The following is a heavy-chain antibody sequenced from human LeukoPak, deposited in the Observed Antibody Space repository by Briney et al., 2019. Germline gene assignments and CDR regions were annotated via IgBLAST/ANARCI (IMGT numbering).Heavy chain of an antibody. J-gene: IGHJ4*02. CDR2: FDPEDGET. D-gene: IGHD2-15*01. V-gene: IGHV1-24*01. CDR1: GYTLTELS. CDR3: ATGPPRYCSGGSCAFDY. Sequence: ASVKVSCKVSGYTLTELSMHWVRQAPGKGLEWMGGFDPEDGETIYAQKFQGRVTITEDTSTDTAYMELSSLRSEDTAVYYCATGPPRYCSGGSCAFDYWGQGTLVAVSS.